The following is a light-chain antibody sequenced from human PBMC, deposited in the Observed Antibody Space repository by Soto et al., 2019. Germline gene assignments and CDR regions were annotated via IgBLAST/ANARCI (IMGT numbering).Light chain of an antibody. J-gene: IGLJ3*02. V-gene: IGLV1-44*01. CDR3: AAWDDSLNGPV. CDR1: SSNIGSNT. CDR2: SNN. Sequence: QSVLTRPPSASGTPGQRVTISCSGSSSNIGSNTVNWYQQLPGTAPKLLIYSNNQRPSGVPDRFSGSKSGTSASLAISGLQSEDDADYFCAAWDDSLNGPVFGGGTKVTVL.